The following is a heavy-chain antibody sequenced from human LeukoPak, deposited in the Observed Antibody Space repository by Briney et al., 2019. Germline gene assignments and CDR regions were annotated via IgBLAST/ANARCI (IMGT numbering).Heavy chain of an antibody. D-gene: IGHD4-17*01. V-gene: IGHV1-46*01. CDR1: GYTFTSYY. Sequence: ASVKVSCKASGYTFTSYYMHWVRQAPGQGLEWMGIINPSGGSTSYAQKFQGRVTMTEDTSTDTAYMELSSLRSEDTAVYYCATGPLSGDYGHYWGQGTLVTVSS. CDR3: ATGPLSGDYGHY. CDR2: INPSGGST. J-gene: IGHJ4*02.